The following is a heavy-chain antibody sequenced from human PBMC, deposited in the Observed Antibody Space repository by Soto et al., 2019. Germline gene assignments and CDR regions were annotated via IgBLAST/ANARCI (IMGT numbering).Heavy chain of an antibody. CDR2: IRSKANSYAT. CDR1: GFTFSGSA. CDR3: TRLDDYIWGSYRHFDY. D-gene: IGHD3-16*02. Sequence: GGSLRLSCAASGFTFSGSAMHWVRQASGKGLEWVGRIRSKANSYATAYAASVKGRFTISRDDSTNTAYLQMNSLKTEDTAVYYCTRLDDYIWGSYRHFDYWGQGTLVTVSS. J-gene: IGHJ4*02. V-gene: IGHV3-73*01.